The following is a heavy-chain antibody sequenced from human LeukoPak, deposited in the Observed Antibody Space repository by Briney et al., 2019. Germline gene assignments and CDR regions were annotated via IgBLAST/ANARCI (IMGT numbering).Heavy chain of an antibody. D-gene: IGHD3-10*01. Sequence: PSETLSLTCAVSGGSISSSNWWSWVRQPPGKGLEWIGEIYHSGSTNYSPSLKSRVTISVDKSKNQFSLKLSSVTAADTAVYYCARARGVGYYFDYWGQGTLVTVSS. CDR3: ARARGVGYYFDY. CDR2: IYHSGST. J-gene: IGHJ4*02. CDR1: GGSISSSNW. V-gene: IGHV4-4*02.